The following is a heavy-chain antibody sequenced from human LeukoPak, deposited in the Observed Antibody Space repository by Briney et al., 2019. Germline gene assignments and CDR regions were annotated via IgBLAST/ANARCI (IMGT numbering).Heavy chain of an antibody. Sequence: ASVKVSCKASGYSFTDYYIHWVRQAPGQGLEWMGWINSNSGDTNYAQKFQGRVTMTRDTSISTAYMELNRLRSDDTAVYYCARGLRGISSGYSNFDYWGQGTLVTVSS. J-gene: IGHJ4*02. CDR2: INSNSGDT. V-gene: IGHV1-2*02. CDR3: ARGLRGISSGYSNFDY. D-gene: IGHD3-22*01. CDR1: GYSFTDYY.